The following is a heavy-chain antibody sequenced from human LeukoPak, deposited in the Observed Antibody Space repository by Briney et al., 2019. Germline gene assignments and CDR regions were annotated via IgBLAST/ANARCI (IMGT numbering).Heavy chain of an antibody. CDR2: INPNSGGT. J-gene: IGHJ4*02. CDR1: GYTFTGYY. D-gene: IGHD3-10*01. V-gene: IGHV1-2*02. CDR3: ASPVFGGLATRGAFDY. Sequence: GASVKVSCKASGYTFTGYYMHWVRQAPGQGLEWMGWINPNSGGTNYAQKFQGRVTMTRDTSISTAYMELSRLRSDDTAVYYCASPVFGGLATRGAFDYWGQGTLVTVSS.